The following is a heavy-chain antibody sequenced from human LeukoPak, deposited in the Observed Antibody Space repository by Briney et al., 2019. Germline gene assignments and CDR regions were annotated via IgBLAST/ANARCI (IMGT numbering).Heavy chain of an antibody. CDR1: GGSISSGGYS. V-gene: IGHV4-30-2*05. CDR2: IYYSGSI. D-gene: IGHD3-16*02. Sequence: TLSLTCAVSGGSISSGGYSWSWIRQPPGKGLEWIGYIYYSGSIYYNPSLKSRVTISVDTSKNQFSLKLSSVTAADTAVYYCARGGIVSAPFDYWGQGTLVTVSS. CDR3: ARGGIVSAPFDY. J-gene: IGHJ4*02.